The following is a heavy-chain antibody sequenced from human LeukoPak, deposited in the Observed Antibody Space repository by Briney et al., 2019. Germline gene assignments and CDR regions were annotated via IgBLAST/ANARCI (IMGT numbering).Heavy chain of an antibody. CDR3: ARTLRTGDSSGYYQRGYYFDY. Sequence: ASVKVSCKASDYTFTSYGISWVRQAPGQGLEWMGWISTYNGNTNYAQKLQGRVTMTTDTSTSTAYMELRSLRSDDTAVYYCARTLRTGDSSGYYQRGYYFDYWGQGTLVTVSS. CDR2: ISTYNGNT. CDR1: DYTFTSYG. V-gene: IGHV1-18*01. J-gene: IGHJ4*02. D-gene: IGHD3-22*01.